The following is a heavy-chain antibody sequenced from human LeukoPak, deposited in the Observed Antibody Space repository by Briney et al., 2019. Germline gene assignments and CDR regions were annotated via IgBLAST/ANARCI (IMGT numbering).Heavy chain of an antibody. J-gene: IGHJ5*02. Sequence: PSETLSLTCTVSGGSISSSSYYWGWIRQPPGKGLEWIGSLYYSGSTYYNPSLKSRLTMSVDTSKNQFSLKLSSLTAADTAVYYCARRDRYCSSTSCYGHWFDPWGQGTLVTVSP. CDR3: ARRDRYCSSTSCYGHWFDP. V-gene: IGHV4-39*01. D-gene: IGHD2-2*01. CDR1: GGSISSSSYY. CDR2: LYYSGST.